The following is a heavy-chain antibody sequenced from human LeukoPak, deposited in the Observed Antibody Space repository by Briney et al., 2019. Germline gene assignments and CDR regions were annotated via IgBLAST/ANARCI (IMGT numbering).Heavy chain of an antibody. V-gene: IGHV4-38-2*02. CDR3: ARDGSGGDFDY. J-gene: IGHJ4*02. CDR1: GYSISSGYY. D-gene: IGHD1-26*01. CDR2: IYHSGST. Sequence: SETLSLTCTVSGYSISSGYYWGWIRQPPGKGLEWIGSIYHSGSTYYNPSLKSRVTISVDTSKNQFSLKLSSVTAADTAVYYCARDGSGGDFDYWGQGTLVTVSS.